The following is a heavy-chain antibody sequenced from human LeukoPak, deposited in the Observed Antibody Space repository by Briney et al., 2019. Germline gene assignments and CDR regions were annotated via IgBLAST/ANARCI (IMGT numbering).Heavy chain of an antibody. CDR1: GYTFTGYY. CDR3: ARDISGMTAAMDY. CDR2: INPNSGGT. V-gene: IGHV1-2*02. D-gene: IGHD2-2*01. J-gene: IGHJ4*02. Sequence: GASVKVSCKASGYTFTGYYMHWVRQAPGQGLEWMGWINPNSGGTNYAQKFQGRVTMTRDTSISTAYMELSRLRSDDTAVYYCARDISGMTAAMDYWGQGTLVTVSS.